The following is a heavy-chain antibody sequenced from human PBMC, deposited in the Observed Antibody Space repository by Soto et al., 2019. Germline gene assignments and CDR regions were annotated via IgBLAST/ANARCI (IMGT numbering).Heavy chain of an antibody. CDR2: INPTDSYA. J-gene: IGHJ4*02. V-gene: IGHV5-10-1*01. CDR3: ARQMTSQFDY. CDR1: GYSITSFR. D-gene: IGHD2-21*02. Sequence: GESLKISCEGSGYSITSFRVNWVRQIPGKGLEWMGRINPTDSYAEYSPSFQGHVTISIDKSVNTAYLQWSSLKASDTAVYYCARQMTSQFDYWGQGTLVTVSS.